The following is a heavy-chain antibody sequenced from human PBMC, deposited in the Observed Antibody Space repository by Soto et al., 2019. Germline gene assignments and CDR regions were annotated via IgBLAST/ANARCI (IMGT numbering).Heavy chain of an antibody. CDR3: ARDAAPTLNYPHGMDV. D-gene: IGHD1-7*01. J-gene: IGHJ6*02. Sequence: SQTLSLTFALSRGSVSTNIAALSWIRQSPSRGLEWLGRTLYRSSKWYNEYAVSVKSRTTINPDTSKNQFSLQLNSVTPEDTAVYYCARDAAPTLNYPHGMDVWGQGTAVTVSS. V-gene: IGHV6-1*01. CDR2: TLYRSSKWYN. CDR1: RGSVSTNIAA.